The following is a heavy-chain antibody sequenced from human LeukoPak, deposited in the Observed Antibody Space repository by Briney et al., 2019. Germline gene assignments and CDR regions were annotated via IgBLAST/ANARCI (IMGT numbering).Heavy chain of an antibody. CDR2: ISTRSTYI. V-gene: IGHV3-21*01. Sequence: PGGSLRLSCAASGFTFSYYAMNWVRQAPGKGLEWVSSISTRSTYIYYADSLKGRFTISRDNAENSLYLQMNTLRAEDTAVYYCARLERGYYEILTGWDYYYYMDVWGKGTTVTVSS. D-gene: IGHD3-9*01. CDR3: ARLERGYYEILTGWDYYYYMDV. CDR1: GFTFSYYA. J-gene: IGHJ6*03.